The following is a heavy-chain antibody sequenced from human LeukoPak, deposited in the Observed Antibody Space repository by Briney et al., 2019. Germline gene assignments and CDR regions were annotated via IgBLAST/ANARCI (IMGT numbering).Heavy chain of an antibody. D-gene: IGHD2-15*01. Sequence: GESLKISCKGSEYGFATYWIGWVRQMPGQGLEWMGIIFPGDSDTRYSPSFQGQVTISADKSISTAYLQWSSLKASDTAIYYCASEYCSGGNCYFDYWGQGTLVTVSS. CDR3: ASEYCSGGNCYFDY. CDR1: EYGFATYW. J-gene: IGHJ4*02. V-gene: IGHV5-51*01. CDR2: IFPGDSDT.